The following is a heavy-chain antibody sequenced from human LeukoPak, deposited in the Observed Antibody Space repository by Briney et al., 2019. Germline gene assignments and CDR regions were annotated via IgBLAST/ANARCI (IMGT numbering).Heavy chain of an antibody. V-gene: IGHV7-4-1*02. D-gene: IGHD3-10*01. CDR1: GYTFTSYA. CDR3: ARAPYIMVRGVIITGDY. Sequence: ASVKVSCKASGYTFTSYAMNWVRQAPGQGLEWMGWINTNTGNPTYAQGFTGRFVFSLDTSVSTAYLQISSLKAEDTAVYYCARAPYIMVRGVIITGDYWGQGTLVTVSS. CDR2: INTNTGNP. J-gene: IGHJ4*02.